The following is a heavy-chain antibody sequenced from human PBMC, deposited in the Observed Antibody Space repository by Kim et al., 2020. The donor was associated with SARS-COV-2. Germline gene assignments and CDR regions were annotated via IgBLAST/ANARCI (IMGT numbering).Heavy chain of an antibody. CDR3: VKDAWFWD. CDR2: IKRDGGST. V-gene: IGHV3-7*01. D-gene: IGHD3-16*01. Sequence: GGSLRLSCVASGFTFRTFWMSWVRQAPGKGLQWVADIKRDGGSTYYADSVKGRFTISRDNAKNSLYLQMNSLRGDDTAVYYCVKDAWFWDWG. J-gene: IGHJ1*01. CDR1: GFTFRTFW.